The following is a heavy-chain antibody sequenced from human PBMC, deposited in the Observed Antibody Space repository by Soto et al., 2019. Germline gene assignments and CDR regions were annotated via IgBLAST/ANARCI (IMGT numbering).Heavy chain of an antibody. Sequence: QVQLVESGGDLVQPGGSLRLSCAASGFIFSDYTMTWIRQAPGKGLEWVSYINGSGSTVSYADSVKGRFTISRDNAKNSLYLQMNSLQAEDTAVYYGARGNDFWSAYITPNWFDPWGQGTLVTVSS. V-gene: IGHV3-11*01. J-gene: IGHJ5*02. D-gene: IGHD3-3*01. CDR2: INGSGSTV. CDR1: GFIFSDYT. CDR3: ARGNDFWSAYITPNWFDP.